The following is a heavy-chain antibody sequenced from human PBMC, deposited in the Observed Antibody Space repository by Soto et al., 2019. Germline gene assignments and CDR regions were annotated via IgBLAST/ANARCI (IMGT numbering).Heavy chain of an antibody. J-gene: IGHJ1*01. CDR3: AREANCGSDCYSPAEYSQH. CDR1: GYTFSNYG. D-gene: IGHD2-21*02. Sequence: QVQLVQSGAEVKKPGASVKVSCKASGYTFSNYGISWVRQAPGQGLEWMGWISAYNGKTYDAERLQGRVTMTTDTSTSTAYMELRSLRSDHTAVYYCAREANCGSDCYSPAEYSQHWGQGTLVTVSS. V-gene: IGHV1-18*04. CDR2: ISAYNGKT.